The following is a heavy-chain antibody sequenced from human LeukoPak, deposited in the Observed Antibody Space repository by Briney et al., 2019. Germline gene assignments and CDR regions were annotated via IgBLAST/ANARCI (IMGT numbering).Heavy chain of an antibody. Sequence: SETLSLTCAVYGGSFSGYYWSWIRQPPGKGLEWIWEINHSGSTNYNPSLKSRVTISVATSKNQFSRKLTSVTAADTAVYYCARWSSNYYDSSGRRFDPWGQGTLVTVSS. V-gene: IGHV4-34*01. CDR1: GGSFSGYY. D-gene: IGHD3-22*01. J-gene: IGHJ5*02. CDR3: ARWSSNYYDSSGRRFDP. CDR2: INHSGST.